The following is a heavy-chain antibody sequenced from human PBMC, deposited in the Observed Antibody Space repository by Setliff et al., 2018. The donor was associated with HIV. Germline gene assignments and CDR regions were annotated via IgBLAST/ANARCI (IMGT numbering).Heavy chain of an antibody. CDR3: ARARLQGIVTAVGPRDNCLDP. D-gene: IGHD3-9*01. CDR1: GYNFINYG. Sequence: ASVKVSCKASGYNFINYGISWVRQAPGQGLEWMGWISAYNGNTNYAPRLLGRVTMTTDTSTSTAYMEVRSLSSDDAAAYYCARARLQGIVTAVGPRDNCLDPWGQGTRVTVSS. J-gene: IGHJ5*02. V-gene: IGHV1-18*04. CDR2: ISAYNGNT.